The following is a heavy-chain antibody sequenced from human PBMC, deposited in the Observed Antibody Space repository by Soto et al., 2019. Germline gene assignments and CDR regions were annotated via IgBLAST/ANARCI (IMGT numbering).Heavy chain of an antibody. CDR3: ARPGPCSGGSCYSFGYYYYMDV. J-gene: IGHJ6*03. CDR1: GFTFSSYA. V-gene: IGHV3-23*01. D-gene: IGHD2-15*01. CDR2: ISGSGGST. Sequence: GGSLRLSCAASGFTFSSYAMSWVRQAPGKGLEWVSAISGSGGSTYYADSVKGRFTISRDNSKNTLYLQMNSLRAEDTAVYYCARPGPCSGGSCYSFGYYYYMDVWGKGTTVTVSS.